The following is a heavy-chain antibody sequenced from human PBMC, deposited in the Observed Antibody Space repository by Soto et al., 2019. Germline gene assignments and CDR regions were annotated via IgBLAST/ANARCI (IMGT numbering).Heavy chain of an antibody. J-gene: IGHJ4*02. CDR1: GGSVSSGSYY. CDR2: IYYSGST. Sequence: PSETLSLTCTVSGGSVSSGSYYWSWIRQPPGKGLEWIGYIYYSGSTNYNPSLKSRVTISVDTSKNQFSLKLSSVTAADTAVYYCARVLVENTIFGVVIFDYWGQGTLVTVS. V-gene: IGHV4-61*01. CDR3: ARVLVENTIFGVVIFDY. D-gene: IGHD3-3*01.